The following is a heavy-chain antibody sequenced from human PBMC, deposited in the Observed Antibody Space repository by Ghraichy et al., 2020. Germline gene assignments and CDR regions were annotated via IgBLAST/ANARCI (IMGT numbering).Heavy chain of an antibody. J-gene: IGHJ4*02. Sequence: SETLSLTCTVSGGSISFYYWSWIRQPAGKGLEWIGRIYTTGSTNSNPSLKSRVTMSVDTSKNQFPLKLNSVTAADTAVYYCARGFYAGKSLYYFDYWGQGTLVTVSS. V-gene: IGHV4-4*07. CDR2: IYTTGST. CDR1: GGSISFYY. D-gene: IGHD4-23*01. CDR3: ARGFYAGKSLYYFDY.